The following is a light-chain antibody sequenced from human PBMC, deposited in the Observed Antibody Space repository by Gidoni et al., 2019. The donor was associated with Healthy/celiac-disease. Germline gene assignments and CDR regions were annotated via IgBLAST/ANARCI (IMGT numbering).Light chain of an antibody. V-gene: IGKV1-39*01. J-gene: IGKJ1*01. CDR3: QQSYSTPPET. CDR2: AAS. Sequence: DIQMTQSPSSLSASVGDRVTITCRASQSISSYLNWYQQKPGKAPKLLIYAASSLQSGVPSRFSGSGSGTDFTLTISSLQPEDFATYYCQQSYSTPPETXGXGTKVEIK. CDR1: QSISSY.